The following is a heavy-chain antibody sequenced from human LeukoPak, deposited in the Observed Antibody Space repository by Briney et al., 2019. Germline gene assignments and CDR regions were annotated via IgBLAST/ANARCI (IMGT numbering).Heavy chain of an antibody. CDR1: GGSISSSSYY. CDR2: IYYSGST. CDR3: ARRRGIAVAGPFDY. D-gene: IGHD6-19*01. J-gene: IGHJ4*02. V-gene: IGHV4-39*01. Sequence: SETLSLTCTVSGGSISSSSYYWGWIRQPPGKGLEWIGSIYYSGSTYYNPSLKSRVTISVDTSKNQFSLKLSSVTAADTAVYYCARRRGIAVAGPFDYWGQGTLVTVSS.